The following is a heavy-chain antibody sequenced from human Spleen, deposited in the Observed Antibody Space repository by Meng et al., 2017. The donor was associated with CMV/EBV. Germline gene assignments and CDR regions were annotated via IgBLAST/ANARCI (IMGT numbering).Heavy chain of an antibody. V-gene: IGHV3-7*01. CDR3: ARGFSFDY. J-gene: IGHJ4*02. Sequence: GGSLRLSCAVSGFTFSSDWMSWIRQAPGKGLEWVANIKRDGSETHYVDSVRGRFTISRDNAKNSLYLQMNSLGAEDTAVYYCARGFSFDYWGQGTLVTVPS. CDR1: GFTFSSDW. CDR2: IKRDGSET.